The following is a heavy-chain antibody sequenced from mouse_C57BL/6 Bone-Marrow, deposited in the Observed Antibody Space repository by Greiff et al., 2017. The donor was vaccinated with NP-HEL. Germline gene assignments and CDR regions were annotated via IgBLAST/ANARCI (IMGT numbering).Heavy chain of an antibody. CDR1: GYTFTDYY. V-gene: IGHV1-26*01. D-gene: IGHD1-1*01. CDR3: ARDYYVSYWYFDV. J-gene: IGHJ1*03. Sequence: VQLQQSGPELVKPGASVKISCKASGYTFTDYYMNWVKQSHGKSLEWIGDINPNNGGTSYNQKFKGKATLTVGKSSSTAYMKLRSLTSEDSAVYYCARDYYVSYWYFDVWGTGTTVTVTS. CDR2: INPNNGGT.